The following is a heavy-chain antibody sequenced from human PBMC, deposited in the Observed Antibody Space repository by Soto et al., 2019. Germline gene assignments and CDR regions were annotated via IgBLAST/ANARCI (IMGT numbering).Heavy chain of an antibody. CDR2: VYYSGST. CDR3: ARAQEIDNFWSLGYYYTMDV. Sequence: SETLSLTCTVSGGSISSSSYYWGWIRQPPGKGLEWIGSVYYSGSTYDNPSLKSRITLSVDRPKSQFSLKLTSVTAADTAVYYCARAQEIDNFWSLGYYYTMDVWGQGTTVTVSS. J-gene: IGHJ6*02. V-gene: IGHV4-39*01. D-gene: IGHD3-3*01. CDR1: GGSISSSSYY.